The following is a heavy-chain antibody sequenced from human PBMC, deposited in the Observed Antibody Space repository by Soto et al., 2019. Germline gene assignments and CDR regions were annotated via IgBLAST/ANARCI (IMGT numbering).Heavy chain of an antibody. D-gene: IGHD3-16*01. V-gene: IGHV3-30*19. CDR1: GFTFRSYV. Sequence: QVQLVESGGGVVQPGTSLRVSCVGSGFTFRSYVIHWVRQAPGKGLEWVALTSYDGSDKYYGDSVRGRFTISRDNSRNTVDLQRDSRGLKDTALYYCARGGTGGGLDVWGQGTLVSVSS. CDR3: ARGGTGGGLDV. J-gene: IGHJ1*01. CDR2: TSYDGSDK.